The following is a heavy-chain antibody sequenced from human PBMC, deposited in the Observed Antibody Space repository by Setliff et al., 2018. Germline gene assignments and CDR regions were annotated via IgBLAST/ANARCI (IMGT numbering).Heavy chain of an antibody. CDR1: GFTFSSYA. Sequence: GGSLRLSCVASGFTFSSYAMSWVRQAPGKGLEWVSAISGSGGSTYYADSVKGRFTISRDNSKNTLYLQMNSLRAEDTAVYYCAKDRTPLYSSSFLNWFDPWGQGTLVTVSS. J-gene: IGHJ5*02. CDR3: AKDRTPLYSSSFLNWFDP. V-gene: IGHV3-23*01. D-gene: IGHD6-13*01. CDR2: ISGSGGST.